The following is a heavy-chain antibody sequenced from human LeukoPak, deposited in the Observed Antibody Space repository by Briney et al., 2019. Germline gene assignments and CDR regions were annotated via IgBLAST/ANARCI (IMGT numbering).Heavy chain of an antibody. J-gene: IGHJ4*02. V-gene: IGHV3-74*01. D-gene: IGHD6-19*01. CDR3: ARAIAVADPIDY. CDR2: INSDGSST. Sequence: AGGSLRLSCAASGFTFSSYWMHWVRQAPGKGLVWVSRINSDGSSTSYADSVKGRFTISRDNAKNTLYLQMNSLRAEDTAVYYCARAIAVADPIDYWGQGTLVTVSS. CDR1: GFTFSSYW.